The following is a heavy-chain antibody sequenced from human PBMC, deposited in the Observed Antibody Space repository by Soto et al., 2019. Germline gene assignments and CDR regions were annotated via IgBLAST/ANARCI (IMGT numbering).Heavy chain of an antibody. V-gene: IGHV4-39*07. J-gene: IGHJ4*02. CDR3: ARGHFDSRGYSNALDY. D-gene: IGHD3-22*01. Sequence: SETLSLTCTVSGGTISSGGYYWGWIRQPPGKGLEWIGSIYYSVNTYYNPSLKSRVTISLDMSKNHVSLILKSVNIADSAIYYCARGHFDSRGYSNALDYWGQGIQVTV. CDR2: IYYSVNT. CDR1: GGTISSGGYY.